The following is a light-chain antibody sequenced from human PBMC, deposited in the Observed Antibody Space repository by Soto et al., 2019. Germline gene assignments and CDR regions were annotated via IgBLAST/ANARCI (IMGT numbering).Light chain of an antibody. Sequence: EIVMTQSPATLSVSPGERATLSCRASQSVSSSLAWYQQKPGQAPRLLIYGASTRATGIPARLSGSGSGTEFTLTISSLQSEDFAVYYCQQYNNWPPSWTFGQGTKVDIK. CDR3: QQYNNWPPSWT. V-gene: IGKV3-15*01. CDR1: QSVSSS. J-gene: IGKJ1*01. CDR2: GAS.